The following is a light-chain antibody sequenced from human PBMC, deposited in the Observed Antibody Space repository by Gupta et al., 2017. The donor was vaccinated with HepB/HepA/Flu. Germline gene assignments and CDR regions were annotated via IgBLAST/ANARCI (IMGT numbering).Light chain of an antibody. Sequence: MITYSHFIAVSLAERATNNCKSSQSILFDGNNKNYLDWYQQKPGPPPKLLIHWASTRESGVPDLSAGGGSRTDFTLTISSLHAEVVAVYYCQHYYGTLSTFGQGTKVEIK. CDR3: QHYYGTLST. J-gene: IGKJ1*01. CDR1: QSILFDGNNKNY. V-gene: IGKV4-1*01. CDR2: WAS.